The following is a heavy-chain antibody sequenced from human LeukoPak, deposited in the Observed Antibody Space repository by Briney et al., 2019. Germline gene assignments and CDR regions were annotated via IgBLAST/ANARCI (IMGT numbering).Heavy chain of an antibody. CDR2: IYSGGST. J-gene: IGHJ1*01. Sequence: GGSLRLSCAASGFTVSSNYMSWVRQAPGKGLEWVSVIYSGGSTYYADSVKGRFTISRDNAKNSLYLQMNSLRAEDTAVYYCASLAGPSIQHWGQGTLVTVSS. CDR1: GFTVSSNY. V-gene: IGHV3-53*01. CDR3: ASLAGPSIQH.